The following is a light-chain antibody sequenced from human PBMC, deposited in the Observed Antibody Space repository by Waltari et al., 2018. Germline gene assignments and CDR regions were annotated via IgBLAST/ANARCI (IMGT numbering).Light chain of an antibody. J-gene: IGLJ3*02. V-gene: IGLV2-11*01. CDR2: DVT. CDR1: TSDVGGYNY. Sequence: SALTQPRSVSGSPGQSVTISCTGTTSDVGGYNYVSWYQHNPGKAPKLMIFDVTQRPSEGPDRFSGSKSANTASLTISGLQAEDEADYYCCSFAGTYTWVFGGGTKVTVL. CDR3: CSFAGTYTWV.